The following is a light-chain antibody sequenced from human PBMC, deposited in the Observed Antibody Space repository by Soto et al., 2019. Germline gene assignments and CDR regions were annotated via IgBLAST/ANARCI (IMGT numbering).Light chain of an antibody. V-gene: IGLV2-14*01. CDR2: EVS. CDR1: SSDVGGYNY. J-gene: IGLJ7*01. Sequence: QSVLTQPASVSGSPGQSITISCTATSSDVGGYNYVSWYQQHPGKAPKLMIYEVSNRPSGVSNRFSGSKSGNTASLTISGLQAEDEADYYCSSYTSSTTVLFGGGTQLTVL. CDR3: SSYTSSTTVL.